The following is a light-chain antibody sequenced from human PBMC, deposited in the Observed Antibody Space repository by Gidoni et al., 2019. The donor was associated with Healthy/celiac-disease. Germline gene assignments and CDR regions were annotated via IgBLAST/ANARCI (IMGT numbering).Light chain of an antibody. V-gene: IGKV3-11*01. J-gene: IGKJ5*01. Sequence: PGERATLSCRASQSVSSYLAWYQQKPGQAPRLLIYDASNRATGIPARFSGSGSGTDFTLTISSLEPEDFAVYYCQQRSNWPPLTFGQGTRLEIK. CDR3: QQRSNWPPLT. CDR1: QSVSSY. CDR2: DAS.